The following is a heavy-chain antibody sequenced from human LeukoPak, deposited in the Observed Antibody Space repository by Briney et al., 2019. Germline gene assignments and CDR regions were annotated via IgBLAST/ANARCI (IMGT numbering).Heavy chain of an antibody. J-gene: IGHJ4*02. V-gene: IGHV4-59*08. D-gene: IGHD6-19*01. CDR2: IYYSGST. Sequence: SESLSLTCIVSVGSLSSFYWSWLRQPPGGGLEWIGYIYYSGSTNYNPSLKSRVTISVDTSNNQFSLILNSLTAADTAVYYCARHSSACYGRLFDSWGQGTLVTVSS. CDR3: ARHSSACYGRLFDS. CDR1: VGSLSSFY.